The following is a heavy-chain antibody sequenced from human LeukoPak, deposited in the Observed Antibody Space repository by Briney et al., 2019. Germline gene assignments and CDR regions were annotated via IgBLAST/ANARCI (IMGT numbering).Heavy chain of an antibody. CDR1: GYTFTSYG. CDR2: ISAYNGNT. D-gene: IGHD3-10*01. J-gene: IGHJ6*03. CDR3: ARDRDYYGSGTHENYYYYMDV. Sequence: GASVKVSCKASGYTFTSYGISWVRQAPGQGLEWMGWISAYNGNTNYAQKLQGRVTMITDTSTSTAYMELRSLRSDDTAVYYCARDRDYYGSGTHENYYYYMDVWGKGTTVTVSS. V-gene: IGHV1-18*01.